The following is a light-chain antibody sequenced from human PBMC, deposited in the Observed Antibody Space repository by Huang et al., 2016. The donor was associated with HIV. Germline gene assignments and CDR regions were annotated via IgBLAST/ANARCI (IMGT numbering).Light chain of an antibody. CDR3: QQYNNWPPWT. V-gene: IGKV3-15*01. CDR2: WAA. J-gene: IGKJ1*01. Sequence: EVVMTQIPATLTVSPGERATLACRASQSVSSNLAWYQQKPGQAPRLLIYWAATSATGVPARFSASGSGTDFTLTISSLQSEDFAVYYCQQYNNWPPWTFGQGTRVEIK. CDR1: QSVSSN.